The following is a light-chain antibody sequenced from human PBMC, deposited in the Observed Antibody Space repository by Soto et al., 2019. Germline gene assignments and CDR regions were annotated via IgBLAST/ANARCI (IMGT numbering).Light chain of an antibody. Sequence: DIQMTQSPSTLSASVGDRVPITCRASEGISSWLAWYQQKPGKAPKLLIYDASTLEAGVPSRFSGSGSGTEFTLTISSLQPDDFATYYCQQYNTYWTFGQGTKVEIK. CDR3: QQYNTYWT. CDR2: DAS. CDR1: EGISSW. J-gene: IGKJ1*01. V-gene: IGKV1-5*01.